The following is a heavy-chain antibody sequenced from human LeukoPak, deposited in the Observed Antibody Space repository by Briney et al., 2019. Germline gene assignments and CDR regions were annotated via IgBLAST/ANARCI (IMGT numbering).Heavy chain of an antibody. CDR1: GYTFTSYG. V-gene: IGHV1-18*01. CDR2: ISAYDGNT. D-gene: IGHD3-22*01. CDR3: ARDGYYYDSSGYYYVPYWFDP. J-gene: IGHJ5*02. Sequence: AAVKVSCKASGYTFTSYGISWVRQAPGQGLEWMGWISAYDGNTNYAQKLQGRVTMTTDTSTCTAYMELRSLRSDDTAVYYCARDGYYYDSSGYYYVPYWFDPWGQGTLVTVSS.